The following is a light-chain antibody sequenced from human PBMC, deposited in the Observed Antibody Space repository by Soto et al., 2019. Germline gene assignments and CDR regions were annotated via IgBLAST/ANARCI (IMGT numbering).Light chain of an antibody. J-gene: IGKJ2*01. V-gene: IGKV1-39*01. CDR2: AAS. CDR3: QQSHSIPYT. Sequence: DIQMTQSPSSLSASVGDRVTITCRASQTISSYLNWYQQKPGKAPKILIYAASSLQSGVPSRFSGSGSGTDFTLTISSLQPEDFATYYCQQSHSIPYTFGQGTKLESK. CDR1: QTISSY.